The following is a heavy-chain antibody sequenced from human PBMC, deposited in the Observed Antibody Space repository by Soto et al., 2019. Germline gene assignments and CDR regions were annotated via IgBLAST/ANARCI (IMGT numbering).Heavy chain of an antibody. CDR1: GGSLSSSRYY. V-gene: IGHV4-39*01. J-gene: IGHJ4*02. D-gene: IGHD6-6*01. CDR2: IYYSGST. CDR3: AGEDSSSSYFDY. Sequence: ETLSPTCTVSGGSLSSSRYYWGWIPQPPGKGLEWIGSIYYSGSTYYNPSLKSRVTISVDTSKNQFSLKLSSVTAADTAVYYCAGEDSSSSYFDYWGQGTLVTVSS.